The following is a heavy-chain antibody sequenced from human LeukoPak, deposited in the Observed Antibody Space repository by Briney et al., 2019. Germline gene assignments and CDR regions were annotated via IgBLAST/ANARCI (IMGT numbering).Heavy chain of an antibody. D-gene: IGHD2-2*01. CDR1: GYTFTGYY. CDR3: AVAPLPAAIYWFDP. Sequence: GASVKVSCKASGYTFTGYYMHWVRQAPGQGLEWMGWINPNSGGTNYAQKFQGRVTMTRDTSISTAYMELSRLRSDDTAVYYCAVAPLPAAIYWFDPWGQGTLVTVSS. V-gene: IGHV1-2*02. J-gene: IGHJ5*02. CDR2: INPNSGGT.